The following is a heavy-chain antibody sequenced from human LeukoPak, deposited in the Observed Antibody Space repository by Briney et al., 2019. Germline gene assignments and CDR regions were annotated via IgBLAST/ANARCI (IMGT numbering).Heavy chain of an antibody. CDR2: IYYSGSA. D-gene: IGHD2-15*01. CDR1: GGSISTSGYY. Sequence: SEALSLTCTVSGGSISTSGYYWGWIRQPPGKGLEWIGSIYYSGSAYYNPSLKSRVTISVDTSKNHFSLKLSSVTTADTAVYYCARDCPAYCNGGSCYYYYYMDVWGKGTTVTVSS. V-gene: IGHV4-39*07. J-gene: IGHJ6*03. CDR3: ARDCPAYCNGGSCYYYYYMDV.